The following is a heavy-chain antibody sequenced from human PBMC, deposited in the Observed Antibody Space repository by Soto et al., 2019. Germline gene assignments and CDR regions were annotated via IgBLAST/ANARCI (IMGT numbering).Heavy chain of an antibody. J-gene: IGHJ4*02. D-gene: IGHD3-9*01. CDR1: GFTFSNYA. CDR3: AKGSDLTGYYYFDY. V-gene: IGHV3-23*01. Sequence: PGGSLRLSCAASGFTFSNYAMNWVRQAPGKGLGWVSSISGSGGGTSYADSVKGRFTISRDNSKNTLYLQMNSLRAEDTAVYYCAKGSDLTGYYYFDYWGQGTLVTVSS. CDR2: ISGSGGGT.